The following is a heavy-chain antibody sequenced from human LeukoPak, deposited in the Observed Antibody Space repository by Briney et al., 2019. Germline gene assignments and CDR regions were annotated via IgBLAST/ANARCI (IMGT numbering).Heavy chain of an antibody. Sequence: GGSLRLSCAASGFTFSSYAMSWVRQAPGKGLESVSAISGSGGSTYYADSVKGRFTISRDNSKNTLYLQMNSLRAEDTAVYYCAVVVVPAATFDYWGQGTLVTVSS. CDR3: AVVVVPAATFDY. D-gene: IGHD2-2*01. CDR2: ISGSGGST. CDR1: GFTFSSYA. J-gene: IGHJ4*02. V-gene: IGHV3-23*01.